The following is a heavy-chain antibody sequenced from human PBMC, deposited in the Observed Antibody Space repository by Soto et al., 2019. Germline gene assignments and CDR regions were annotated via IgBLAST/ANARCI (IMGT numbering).Heavy chain of an antibody. Sequence: QLQLQESGPGLVKPSETLSLTCTVSGGSISSSSYYWGWIRQPPGKGLEWIGSIYYSGSTYYNPSLSSRVASPVATSETQFSRKLSSGIAADTAVYYCASWPKQSRYCSGGSGLTGWFDPWGQGTLVTVSS. D-gene: IGHD2-15*01. CDR2: IYYSGST. CDR1: GGSISSSSYY. V-gene: IGHV4-39*01. CDR3: ASWPKQSRYCSGGSGLTGWFDP. J-gene: IGHJ5*02.